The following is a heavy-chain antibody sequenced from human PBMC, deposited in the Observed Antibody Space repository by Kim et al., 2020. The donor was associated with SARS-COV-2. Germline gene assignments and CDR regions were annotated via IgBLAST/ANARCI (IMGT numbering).Heavy chain of an antibody. V-gene: IGHV4-34*01. Sequence: GSHNYNPPLKSRVTISIDTSKNLFSLKLSSVTAADTAVYYCARRSTMVRLWGQGTLVTVSA. J-gene: IGHJ4*02. D-gene: IGHD3-10*01. CDR2: GSH. CDR3: ARRSTMVRL.